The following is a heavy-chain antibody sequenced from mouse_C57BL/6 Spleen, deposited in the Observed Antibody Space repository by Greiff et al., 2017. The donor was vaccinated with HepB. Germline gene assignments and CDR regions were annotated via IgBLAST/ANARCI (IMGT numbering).Heavy chain of an antibody. Sequence: DVKLVESGGGLVKPGGSLKLSCAASGFTFSDYGMHWVRQAPEKGLEWVAYISSGSSTIYYADTVKGRFTISRDNAKNTLFLQMTSLRSEDTAMYYCARDYGSTAWFAYWGQGTLVTVSA. J-gene: IGHJ3*01. CDR2: ISSGSSTI. D-gene: IGHD1-1*01. V-gene: IGHV5-17*01. CDR1: GFTFSDYG. CDR3: ARDYGSTAWFAY.